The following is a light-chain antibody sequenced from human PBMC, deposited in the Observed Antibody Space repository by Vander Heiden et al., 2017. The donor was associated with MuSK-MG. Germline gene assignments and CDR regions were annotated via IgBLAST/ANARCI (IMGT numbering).Light chain of an antibody. CDR3: QQCYTTPYT. J-gene: IGKJ2*01. CDR1: QSVSGY. CDR2: ATS. V-gene: IGKV1-39*01. Sequence: DIQVTQSPSSLSASVGDRVTITCRASQSVSGYLNWYQQKPGRAPNLLIYATSNLHSGVSSRFSGSGSGTHFTLTISRLQPEDSANYYCQQCYTTPYTFGQGTKLEIK.